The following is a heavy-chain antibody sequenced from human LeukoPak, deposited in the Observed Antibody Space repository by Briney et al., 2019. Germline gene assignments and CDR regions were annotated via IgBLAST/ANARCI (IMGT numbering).Heavy chain of an antibody. CDR1: GYTFTGYY. Sequence: PMASVKVSCKASGYTFTGYYIHWVRQAPGQGLEWMGWINPDSGGTNYAQKFQGRVTMTRDTSISTAYMELSRLRSDDTAVYYCARGEGIITFGGVIEYWGQGTLVTVSS. J-gene: IGHJ4*02. CDR3: ARGEGIITFGGVIEY. D-gene: IGHD3-16*02. V-gene: IGHV1-2*02. CDR2: INPDSGGT.